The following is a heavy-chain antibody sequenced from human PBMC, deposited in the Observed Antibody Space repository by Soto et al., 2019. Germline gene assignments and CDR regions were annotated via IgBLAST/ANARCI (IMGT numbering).Heavy chain of an antibody. J-gene: IGHJ5*02. CDR1: GYTLTSYG. D-gene: IGHD6-19*01. V-gene: IGHV1-18*04. Sequence: SVKVSCKASGYTLTSYGISWVRQAPGQGLEWMGWISAYNGNTNYAQKLQGRVTMTTDTSTSTAYMELRSLRSDDTAVYHCARGRGWPRIHNWFDPWGQGTLVTVSS. CDR2: ISAYNGNT. CDR3: ARGRGWPRIHNWFDP.